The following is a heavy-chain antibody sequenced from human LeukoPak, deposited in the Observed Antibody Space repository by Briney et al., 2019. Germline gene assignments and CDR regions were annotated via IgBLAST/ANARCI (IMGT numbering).Heavy chain of an antibody. D-gene: IGHD2-2*01. CDR1: GFTCSTHS. Sequence: PGGSLRLSCAASGFTCSTHSMYWVRQAPGKGLEWVSSISASSNFIHYAESVRGRFTISRDNAKNSLYLQMNSLGAQDTAVYYCARPATGYCSSAGCHWDSWGQGTLVTVSS. CDR3: ARPATGYCSSAGCHWDS. J-gene: IGHJ4*02. CDR2: ISASSNFI. V-gene: IGHV3-21*01.